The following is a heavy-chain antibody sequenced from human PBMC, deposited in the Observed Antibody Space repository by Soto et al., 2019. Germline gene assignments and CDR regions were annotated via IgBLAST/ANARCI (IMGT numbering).Heavy chain of an antibody. CDR2: IYYSGST. D-gene: IGHD3-10*01. Sequence: SETLSLTCTVSGVSISSYCWGWIGQSPGKGLEWIGYIYYSGSTNYNPSLKSRVTISVDTSKNQFSLKLSSVTAADTAVYYCARHLYGSGERFDPWGQGTLVTVS. J-gene: IGHJ5*02. CDR1: GVSISSYC. V-gene: IGHV4-59*08. CDR3: ARHLYGSGERFDP.